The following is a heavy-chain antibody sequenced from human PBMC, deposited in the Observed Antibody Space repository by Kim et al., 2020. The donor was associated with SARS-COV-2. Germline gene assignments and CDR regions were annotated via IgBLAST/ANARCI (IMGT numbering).Heavy chain of an antibody. CDR2: ISAYNGNT. D-gene: IGHD3-22*01. V-gene: IGHV1-18*01. CDR3: ARDLGRYYDSSGYSYYYYYCGMDV. J-gene: IGHJ6*02. CDR1: GYTFTSYG. Sequence: ASVKVSCKASGYTFTSYGISWVRQAPGQGLEWMGWISAYNGNTNYAQKLQGRVTMTTDTSTSTAYMELRSLRSDDTAVYYCARDLGRYYDSSGYSYYYYYCGMDVWGQGTTVTVSS.